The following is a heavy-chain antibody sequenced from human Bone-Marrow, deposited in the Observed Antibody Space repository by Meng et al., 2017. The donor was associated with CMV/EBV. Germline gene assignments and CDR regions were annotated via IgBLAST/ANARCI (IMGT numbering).Heavy chain of an antibody. CDR1: GFTFTTYV. CDR2: IWYDGSLK. Sequence: GESLKISWAASGFTFTTYVMHWVRQAPGKGLEWVALIWYDGSLKYYADSVKGRFTISRDNSKDTLYLQMNSLKTEDTAMYYCTKEEYQLPGGTFDSWGQGKLVTVSS. V-gene: IGHV3-30*02. J-gene: IGHJ4*02. D-gene: IGHD2-2*01. CDR3: TKEEYQLPGGTFDS.